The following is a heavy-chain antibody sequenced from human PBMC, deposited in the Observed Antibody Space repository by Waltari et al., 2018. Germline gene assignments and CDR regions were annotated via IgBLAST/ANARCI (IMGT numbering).Heavy chain of an antibody. V-gene: IGHV4-59*11. CDR1: GGSLSSHY. CDR3: ARARYSSSWYEGGAFDI. CDR2: IYYSGST. Sequence: QVQLQESGPGLVKPSETLSLTCTVSGGSLSSHYWSWIRQPPGKGLEWIGYIYYSGSTNYNPSLKSRVTISVDTSKNQFSLKLSSVTDADTAVYYCARARYSSSWYEGGAFDIWGQGTMVTVSS. D-gene: IGHD6-13*01. J-gene: IGHJ3*02.